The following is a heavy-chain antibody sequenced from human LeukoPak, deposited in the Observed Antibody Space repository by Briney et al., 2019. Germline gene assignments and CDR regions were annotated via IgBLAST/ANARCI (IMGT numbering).Heavy chain of an antibody. J-gene: IGHJ3*02. CDR1: GYTFTSYD. CDR2: MNPNSGNT. D-gene: IGHD3-9*01. CDR3: ARYNYDILTGYSAFDI. Sequence: ASVKVSCKASGYTFTSYDINWVRQATGQGLEWMGWMNPNSGNTGYAQKFQGRVTMTRSTSISTAYMELSSLRSEDTAVYYCARYNYDILTGYSAFDIWGQGTMVTVSS. V-gene: IGHV1-8*01.